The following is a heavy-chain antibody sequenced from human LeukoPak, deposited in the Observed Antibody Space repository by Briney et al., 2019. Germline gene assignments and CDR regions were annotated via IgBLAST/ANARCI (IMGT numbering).Heavy chain of an antibody. D-gene: IGHD6-13*01. Sequence: GGSLRLSCAASGFTFSSYEMNWVRQAPGKGLEWVSYISSSAGTTYYADSVKGRFTISRDNAKNSLYLQMNSLRAEDTAVYYCARGRWAAAGMLLARPFDYWGQGTLVIVSS. CDR2: ISSSAGTT. CDR1: GFTFSSYE. J-gene: IGHJ4*02. V-gene: IGHV3-48*03. CDR3: ARGRWAAAGMLLARPFDY.